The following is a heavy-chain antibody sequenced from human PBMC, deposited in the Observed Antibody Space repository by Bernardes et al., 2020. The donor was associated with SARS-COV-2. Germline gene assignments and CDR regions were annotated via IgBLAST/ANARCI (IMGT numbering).Heavy chain of an antibody. CDR2: ISDSGENT. CDR3: AKDGVDYDSSGYYARHLDY. CDR1: GFTFSSYA. J-gene: IGHJ4*02. D-gene: IGHD3-22*01. Sequence: GGSLRLSCAASGFTFSSYAMSWVRQAPGKGLEWVSAISDSGENTYYANSVEGRFTISRDNSKNTLHLQMNSLRAEDTAVYYCAKDGVDYDSSGYYARHLDYWGQGTLVTVSS. V-gene: IGHV3-23*01.